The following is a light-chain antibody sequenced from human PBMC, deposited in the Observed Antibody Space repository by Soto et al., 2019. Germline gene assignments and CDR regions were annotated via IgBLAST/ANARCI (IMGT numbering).Light chain of an antibody. V-gene: IGKV3-15*01. Sequence: EIVMTQSPATLSVSXGERATLSCRASQSVSSNLAWYQQKPGQAPRLLIYGASTRATGIPARFSGSGSGTEFTLTISSLQSEDFAVYYCQQYNNWPQTFGQGTKVDI. CDR1: QSVSSN. CDR3: QQYNNWPQT. J-gene: IGKJ1*01. CDR2: GAS.